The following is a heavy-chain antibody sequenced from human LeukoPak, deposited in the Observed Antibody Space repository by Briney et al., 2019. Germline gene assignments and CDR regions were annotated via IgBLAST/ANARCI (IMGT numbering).Heavy chain of an antibody. D-gene: IGHD3-3*01. J-gene: IGHJ4*02. V-gene: IGHV3-21*01. CDR1: GFTFSSYS. Sequence: GGSLRLSCAVSGFTFSSYSMNFVRQAPGKGLEWVSSISSSSSNIYYADSVKGRFTISRDNAKHSLYLQMNTLRAEDTAVYYCARDRSAYYDSSDYWGQGTLVTVSS. CDR2: ISSSSSNI. CDR3: ARDRSAYYDSSDY.